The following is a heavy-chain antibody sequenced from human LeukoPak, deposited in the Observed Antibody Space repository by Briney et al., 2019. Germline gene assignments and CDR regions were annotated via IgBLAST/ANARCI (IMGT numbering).Heavy chain of an antibody. CDR1: EGTFSSYA. V-gene: IGHV1-69*05. J-gene: IGHJ4*02. D-gene: IGHD3-22*01. CDR2: ILPIFGTA. Sequence: ASVKVSYKPSEGTFSSYAISWVRQAPGQGLEWMGGILPIFGTANDAQELRGRGTITKDESTGPAYIELRRLGSEDTAVYYCARAPRPTGDSSGYYYPFDYWGQGTLVTVSS. CDR3: ARAPRPTGDSSGYYYPFDY.